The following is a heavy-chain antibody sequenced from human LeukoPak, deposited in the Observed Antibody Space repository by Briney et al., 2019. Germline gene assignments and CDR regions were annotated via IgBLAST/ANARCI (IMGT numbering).Heavy chain of an antibody. CDR3: AKDQASSGWYYDY. D-gene: IGHD6-19*01. CDR1: GFTFSSYG. Sequence: GGSLRLSCAGFGFTFSSYGMHWVRQAPGKGLEWVAVISYDGSDKYYADSVKGRFTISRDNSKNTLYLQMNTLRAEDTAVYYCAKDQASSGWYYDYWGQGTLVTVSS. V-gene: IGHV3-30*18. J-gene: IGHJ4*02. CDR2: ISYDGSDK.